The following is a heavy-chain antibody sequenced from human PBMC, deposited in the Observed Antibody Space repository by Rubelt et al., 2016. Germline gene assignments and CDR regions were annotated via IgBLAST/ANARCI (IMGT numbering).Heavy chain of an antibody. D-gene: IGHD2-2*01. CDR2: IIPIFGTA. CDR3: AREGYCSSTSCSPYFDY. CDR1: GGTFSSYA. Sequence: VQLVQSGAEVKKPGSSVKVSCKASGGTFSSYAISWVRQAPGQGLEWMGGIIPIFGTANYAQKFQGRVTITADESTGTAYMELSRLRADDTAVYYCAREGYCSSTSCSPYFDYWGQGTLVTVSS. V-gene: IGHV1-69*01. J-gene: IGHJ4*02.